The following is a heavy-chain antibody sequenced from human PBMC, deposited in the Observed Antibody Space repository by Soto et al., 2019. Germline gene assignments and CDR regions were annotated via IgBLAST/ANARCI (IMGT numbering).Heavy chain of an antibody. V-gene: IGHV1-69*02. CDR1: GGTFSSYT. J-gene: IGHJ5*02. CDR3: AVGLLVRGDWFDP. CDR2: IIPILGIA. D-gene: IGHD6-13*01. Sequence: QVQLVQSGAEVKKPGSSVKVSCKASGGTFSSYTISWVRQAPGQGLEWMGRIIPILGIANYAQKFQGRVTITADKSTSTDYMELRSLRSEDTAVYYCAVGLLVRGDWFDPWGQGTLVTVSS.